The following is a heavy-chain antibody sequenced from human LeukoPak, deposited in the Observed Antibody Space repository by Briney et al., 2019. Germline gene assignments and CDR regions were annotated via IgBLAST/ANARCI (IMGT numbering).Heavy chain of an antibody. CDR3: ARTLYYDFWSGQHKYYFDY. J-gene: IGHJ4*02. Sequence: ASVKVSCKASGYTFTSYGISWVRQAPGLGLEWMGWISAYNGNTNYAQKLQGRVTMTTDTSTSTAYMELRSLRSDDTAVYYCARTLYYDFWSGQHKYYFDYWGQGTLVTVSS. V-gene: IGHV1-18*01. CDR1: GYTFTSYG. CDR2: ISAYNGNT. D-gene: IGHD3-3*01.